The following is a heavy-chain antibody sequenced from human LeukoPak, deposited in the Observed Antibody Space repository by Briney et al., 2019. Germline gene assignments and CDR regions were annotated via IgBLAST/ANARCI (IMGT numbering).Heavy chain of an antibody. J-gene: IGHJ4*02. CDR3: ARGDYDILTGYPFDY. V-gene: IGHV1-8*03. CDR1: GYTFTSYD. CDR2: MNPNSGNT. D-gene: IGHD3-9*01. Sequence: ASVKVSCKASGYTFTSYDINWVRQATGQGLEWMGWMNPNSGNTGYAQKFQGRVTITRNTSISTAYMELSSLRSEVTAVYYCARGDYDILTGYPFDYWGQGTLVTVSS.